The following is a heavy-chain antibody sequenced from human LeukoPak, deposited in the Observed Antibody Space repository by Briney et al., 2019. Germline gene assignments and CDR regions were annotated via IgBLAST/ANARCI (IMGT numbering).Heavy chain of an antibody. V-gene: IGHV4-59*01. CDR2: IYYSGST. Sequence: SETLSLTCTVSGGSISNYYWSWIRQPPGKGLEWIGYIYYSGSTYYNPSLRSRVTISVDTSKNQFPLHLNSVTAADTAVYYCARALSGTYGLFQHWGQGTLVTVSS. D-gene: IGHD1-26*01. CDR3: ARALSGTYGLFQH. CDR1: GGSISNYY. J-gene: IGHJ1*01.